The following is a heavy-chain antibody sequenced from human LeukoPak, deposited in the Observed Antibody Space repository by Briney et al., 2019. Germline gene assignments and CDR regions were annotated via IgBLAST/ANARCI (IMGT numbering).Heavy chain of an antibody. D-gene: IGHD3-22*01. CDR2: ISSSGTTI. Sequence: PGGSLRLSCAASGFTFSDYYMSWIRQAPGKGLEWVSYISSSGTTIYYADSVKGRFTISRDNAKNSLYLQMNSLRAEDTAVYYCARDHYYDSGGYYSGSGGNWFDPWGQGTLVTVSS. J-gene: IGHJ5*02. CDR1: GFTFSDYY. V-gene: IGHV3-11*01. CDR3: ARDHYYDSGGYYSGSGGNWFDP.